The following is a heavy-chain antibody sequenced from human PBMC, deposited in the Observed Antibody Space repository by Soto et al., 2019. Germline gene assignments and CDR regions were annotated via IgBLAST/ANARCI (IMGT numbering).Heavy chain of an antibody. CDR3: ARYFHTYSGPPI. CDR2: VDHSGST. V-gene: IGHV4-38-2*01. D-gene: IGHD5-12*01. CDR1: GYVITSGEY. Sequence: PSDTLSLTCVVSGYVITSGEYWGWIRQPPGKGLEWIGTVDHSGSTYYDPSLQGRVTISIDTSKNQFSLKLTSVTAADTALYYCARYFHTYSGPPIWGQGTLVTVSS. J-gene: IGHJ4*02.